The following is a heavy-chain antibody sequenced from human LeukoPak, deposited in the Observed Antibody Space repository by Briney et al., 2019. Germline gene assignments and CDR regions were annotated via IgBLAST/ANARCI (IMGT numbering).Heavy chain of an antibody. CDR3: ARDMTYEVDY. D-gene: IGHD5-12*01. J-gene: IGHJ4*02. V-gene: IGHV1-18*01. CDR1: GYPFTSYG. CDR2: ISAHSGYT. Sequence: ASVKVSCKASGYPFTSYGISWVRQAPGQGLEWMGWISAHSGYTNYAQKLQGRVTMTTDTSTSTVYMELRSLTSDDTAVYYCARDMTYEVDYWGQGTLVTVSS.